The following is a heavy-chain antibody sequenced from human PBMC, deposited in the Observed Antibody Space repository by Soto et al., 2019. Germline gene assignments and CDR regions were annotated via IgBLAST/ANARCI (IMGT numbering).Heavy chain of an antibody. J-gene: IGHJ4*02. V-gene: IGHV3-33*01. Sequence: QVQLVESGGGVVQPGRSLRLSCAASGFTFSSYGMHWVRQAPGKGLEWVAVIWYDVSNKYYADSVKGRFTISRDNSKXXXXXXXXXXXXXXXXXXXXXXXXXXXXXXXXXPPAYWGQGPLVTVSS. CDR3: XXXXXXXXXXXXXPPAY. CDR1: GFTFSSYG. D-gene: IGHD2-2*01. CDR2: IWYDVSNK.